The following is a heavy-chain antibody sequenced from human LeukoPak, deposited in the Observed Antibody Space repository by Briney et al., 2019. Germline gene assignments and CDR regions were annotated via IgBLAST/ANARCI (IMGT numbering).Heavy chain of an antibody. J-gene: IGHJ4*02. V-gene: IGHV3-7*04. CDR3: ARNYE. CDR1: GFTFSSNW. D-gene: IGHD3-16*01. Sequence: AGSLTLSCTASGFTFSSNWMSWVRQAPGKGPEWVANINQDGSEKYYVDPVRGRFTISRENAKNSLYLQTKSLRAEDTDVYYCARNYEWGQGTMVTVSS. CDR2: INQDGSEK.